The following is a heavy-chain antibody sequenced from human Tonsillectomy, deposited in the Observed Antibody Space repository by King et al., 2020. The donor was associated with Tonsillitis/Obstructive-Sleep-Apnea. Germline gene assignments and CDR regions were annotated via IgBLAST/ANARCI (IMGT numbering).Heavy chain of an antibody. CDR1: GFSLTTSGLS. J-gene: IGHJ4*02. CDR3: ARIKCSSGCRLDY. D-gene: IGHD6-19*01. CDR2: IDWDGDK. Sequence: VTLRESGPALMKPTQNLTLTCTFSGFSLTTSGLSVHWIRQPPGKALEWLARIDWDGDKYYSTSLRTRLTISKDTSKNQVDLTMTNIDPVDTATYYCARIKCSSGCRLDYWGLGSLVTVSS. V-gene: IGHV2-70*11.